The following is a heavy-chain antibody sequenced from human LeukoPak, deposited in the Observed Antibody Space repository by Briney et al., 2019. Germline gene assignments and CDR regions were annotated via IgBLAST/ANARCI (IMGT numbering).Heavy chain of an antibody. Sequence: PGGSLRLSCAASGFTFSSYAMHWVRQAPGKGLEWVAVISYDGSNKYYADSVKGRFTISRDNSKNTLYLQMNSLRAEDTAVYYCARESYSSGWYDYWGQGTLVTVSS. CDR3: ARESYSSGWYDY. CDR1: GFTFSSYA. D-gene: IGHD6-19*01. J-gene: IGHJ4*02. V-gene: IGHV3-30-3*01. CDR2: ISYDGSNK.